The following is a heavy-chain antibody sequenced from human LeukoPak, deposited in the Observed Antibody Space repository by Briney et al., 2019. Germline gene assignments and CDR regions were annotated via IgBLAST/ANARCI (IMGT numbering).Heavy chain of an antibody. D-gene: IGHD2-15*01. J-gene: IGHJ4*02. CDR3: ARGGGGPDY. CDR2: ISSGSSYI. CDR1: GFTLSSFS. Sequence: PGGSLRLSCAASGFTLSSFSMNWVRQAPGQGLEWVSSISSGSSYIYYADSVKGRFTISRDNAKNSLFLQMNSLRAEDTAVYYCARGGGGPDYWGQGTLVTVSS. V-gene: IGHV3-21*01.